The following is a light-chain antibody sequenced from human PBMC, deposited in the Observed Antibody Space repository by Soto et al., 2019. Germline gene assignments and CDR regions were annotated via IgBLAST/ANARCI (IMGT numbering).Light chain of an antibody. J-gene: IGKJ1*01. CDR2: GVS. CDR3: QEYDGSLRT. V-gene: IGKV3-20*01. CDR1: QTVSSSY. Sequence: EIVLTQSPGTLSLSPGERATLSCRASQTVSSSYLAWYQQKAGQAPRLIIYGVSRRATGIPDRFRGSGSGTDFTLTISRLEPEDFAVYFCQEYDGSLRTFGQATKVEFK.